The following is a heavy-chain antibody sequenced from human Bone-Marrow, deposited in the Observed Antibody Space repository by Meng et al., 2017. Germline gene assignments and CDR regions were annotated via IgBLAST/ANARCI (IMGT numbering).Heavy chain of an antibody. D-gene: IGHD6-19*01. CDR1: GGTFSSYA. J-gene: IGHJ3*02. CDR3: ARAGIAVAGIDAFDI. CDR2: IIPIFGTA. V-gene: IGHV1-69*06. Sequence: GQLVKPGVEVKKPESAVKVSCKASGGTFSSYAISWVRQAPGQGLEWMGGIIPIFGTANYAQKFQGRVTITAEKSTSTAYMELSSLRSEDTAVYYCARAGIAVAGIDAFDIWGQGTMVTVSS.